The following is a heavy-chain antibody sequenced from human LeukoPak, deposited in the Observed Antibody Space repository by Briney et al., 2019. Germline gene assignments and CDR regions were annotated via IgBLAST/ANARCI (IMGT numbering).Heavy chain of an antibody. J-gene: IGHJ4*02. CDR1: GFTFSRYS. Sequence: GGSLRLSCAASGFTFSRYSMSWVRQAPGKGLEWVSAIRGSGDSTYYAESVKGRFTISRDNSKNTLNLQMNSLRAEDTAVYYCARDPRGDSSSWYYFDYWGQGTLVTVSS. CDR2: IRGSGDST. D-gene: IGHD6-13*01. V-gene: IGHV3-23*01. CDR3: ARDPRGDSSSWYYFDY.